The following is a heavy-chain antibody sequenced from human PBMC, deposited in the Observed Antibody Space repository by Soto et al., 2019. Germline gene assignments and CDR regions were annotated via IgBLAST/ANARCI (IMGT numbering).Heavy chain of an antibody. J-gene: IGHJ5*01. CDR2: IIPIFGTA. Sequence: AASVKVSCKASGGTFSSYAVSWVRQAPGQGLEWMGGIIPIFGTANYAQKFQGRVTITADKSTSTAYMELSSLRSEDTAVYYCARVKSMIVGGAFDSWGQGTLVTVSS. CDR1: GGTFSSYA. D-gene: IGHD3-22*01. V-gene: IGHV1-69*06. CDR3: ARVKSMIVGGAFDS.